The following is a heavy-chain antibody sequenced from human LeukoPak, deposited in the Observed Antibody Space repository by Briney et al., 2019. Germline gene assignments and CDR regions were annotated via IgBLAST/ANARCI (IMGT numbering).Heavy chain of an antibody. D-gene: IGHD4-17*01. CDR2: IWYDGSNK. J-gene: IGHJ4*02. CDR3: AREEYGAHYFDY. Sequence: GRSLRLSCAASGFTFSSYNMHWVRQAPGKGLEWVAVIWYDGSNKYCADSVKGRFTISRDNSKNTLYLQMNSLRAEDTAMYYCAREEYGAHYFDYWGQGTLVTVSS. CDR1: GFTFSSYN. V-gene: IGHV3-33*01.